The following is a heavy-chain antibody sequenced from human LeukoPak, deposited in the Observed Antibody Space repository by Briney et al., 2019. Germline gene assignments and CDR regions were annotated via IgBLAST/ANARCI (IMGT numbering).Heavy chain of an antibody. CDR2: IYPSDSDT. CDR1: GYSFSSYW. V-gene: IGHV5-51*01. Sequence: GESLKIFCKGSGYSFSSYWIGWVRQMPGKGLEWMGIIYPSDSDTRYSPSFQGQVTISADKSISTAYLQWSSLKALDTAMYYCARLEQRWSFDIWGQGTMVTVSS. J-gene: IGHJ3*02. CDR3: ARLEQRWSFDI. D-gene: IGHD6-25*01.